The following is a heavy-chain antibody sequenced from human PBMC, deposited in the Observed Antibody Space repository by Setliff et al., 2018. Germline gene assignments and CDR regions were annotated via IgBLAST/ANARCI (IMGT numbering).Heavy chain of an antibody. CDR3: ARGPPSYDFWSGYYVSNYYMDV. V-gene: IGHV4-34*01. Sequence: SETLSLTCAVYGGSFSGYYWSWIRQPPGKGLEWIGEINHSGSTNYNPSLKSRVTISVDTSKNQFSLKLSSVTAADTAVYYCARGPPSYDFWSGYYVSNYYMDVWGKGTTVTVSS. CDR2: INHSGST. CDR1: GGSFSGYY. J-gene: IGHJ6*03. D-gene: IGHD3-3*01.